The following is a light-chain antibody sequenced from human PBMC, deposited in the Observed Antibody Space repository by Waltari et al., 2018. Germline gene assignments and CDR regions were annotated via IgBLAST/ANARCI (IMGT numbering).Light chain of an antibody. CDR2: GAT. Sequence: QSALTQPASVSGSPGQSITLSCTGTSNEIGHYYLVSWYQQRPGEAPKLLMYGATKRPSGVSNRFSGSKSGKTASLTISGLQTEDEADYYCFSFVAANSFVFGPGTKVTVL. CDR1: SNEIGHYYL. CDR3: FSFVAANSFV. V-gene: IGLV2-23*01. J-gene: IGLJ1*01.